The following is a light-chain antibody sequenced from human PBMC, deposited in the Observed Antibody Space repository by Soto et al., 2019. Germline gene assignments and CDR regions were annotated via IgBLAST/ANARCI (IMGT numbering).Light chain of an antibody. CDR2: GNN. Sequence: QSVLTQPPSVSGAPGQSVTISCSGSSSNIGAGFDVHWYQDLPGKAPKLLIYGNNIRPSGVPDRFSGSKSGTSASLAITGLQADDEDDYYCQCYDNNLSAIFGGGTKLTVL. V-gene: IGLV1-40*01. J-gene: IGLJ2*01. CDR1: SSNIGAGFD. CDR3: QCYDNNLSAI.